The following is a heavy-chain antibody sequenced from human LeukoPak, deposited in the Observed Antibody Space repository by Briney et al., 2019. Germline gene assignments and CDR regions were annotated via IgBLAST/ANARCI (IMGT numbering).Heavy chain of an antibody. V-gene: IGHV4-59*01. Sequence: PSETLSLTCTVSGGSISSYYWSWIRQPPGKGLEWIGYIYYSGSTNYSPSLKSRVTISVDTSKNQFSLKLSSVTAADTAVYYCARESPGYSGYDSDAFDIWGQGTMVTVSS. CDR3: ARESPGYSGYDSDAFDI. CDR1: GGSISSYY. J-gene: IGHJ3*02. D-gene: IGHD5-12*01. CDR2: IYYSGST.